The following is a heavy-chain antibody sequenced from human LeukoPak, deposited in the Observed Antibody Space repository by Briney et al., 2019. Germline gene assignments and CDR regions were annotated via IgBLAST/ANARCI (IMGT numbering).Heavy chain of an antibody. CDR2: ISYDGSNK. J-gene: IGHJ4*02. D-gene: IGHD1/OR15-1a*01. V-gene: IGHV3-30*18. CDR3: AKFPIRITGTEDY. CDR1: GFTFSSYG. Sequence: GGSLRLSCAASGFTFSSYGMHWVRQDPGKGLEWVAVISYDGSNKYYADSVKGRFTISRDNSKNTLYLQMNSLRAEDTAVYYCAKFPIRITGTEDYWGQGTLVTVSS.